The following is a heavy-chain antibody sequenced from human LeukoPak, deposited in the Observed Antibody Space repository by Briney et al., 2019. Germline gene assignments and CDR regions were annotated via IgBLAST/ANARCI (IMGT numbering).Heavy chain of an antibody. Sequence: PGGSLRLSCSASGFTFSISAMNWVRQAPGKGLEWVSSINYGASHIYYADSVKGRFTISRDDAKNTLYLQMNSLRGEDTAVYYCARDPIQWFRYGYFDYWGQGTLVTVSS. D-gene: IGHD3-22*01. J-gene: IGHJ4*02. V-gene: IGHV3-21*06. CDR3: ARDPIQWFRYGYFDY. CDR1: GFTFSISA. CDR2: INYGASHI.